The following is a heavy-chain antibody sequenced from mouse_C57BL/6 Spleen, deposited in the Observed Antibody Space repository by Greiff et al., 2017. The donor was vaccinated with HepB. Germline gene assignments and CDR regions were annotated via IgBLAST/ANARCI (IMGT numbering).Heavy chain of an antibody. D-gene: IGHD2-3*01. V-gene: IGHV5-16*01. J-gene: IGHJ1*03. CDR1: GFTFSDYY. CDR2: INYDGSST. Sequence: EVKLVESEGGLVQPGSSMKLSCTASGFTFSDYYMAWVRQVPEKGLEWVANINYDGSSTYYLDSLKSRFIISRDNAKNILYLQMSSLKSEDTATYFCARVYDGYHEGYFDVWGTGTTVTVSS. CDR3: ARVYDGYHEGYFDV.